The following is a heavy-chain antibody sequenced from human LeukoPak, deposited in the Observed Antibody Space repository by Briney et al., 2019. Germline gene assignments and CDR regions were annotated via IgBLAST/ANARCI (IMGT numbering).Heavy chain of an antibody. CDR1: GFTFSSYG. D-gene: IGHD6-19*01. CDR2: ISGSGGST. V-gene: IGHV3-23*01. J-gene: IGHJ4*02. CDR3: AKDPSVAVAGTLDY. Sequence: GGSLRLSCAASGFTFSSYGMHWVRQAPGKGLEWVAAISGSGGSTYYADSVKGRFTISRDNSKNTLYLQMNSLRAEDTAVYYCAKDPSVAVAGTLDYWGQGTLVTVSS.